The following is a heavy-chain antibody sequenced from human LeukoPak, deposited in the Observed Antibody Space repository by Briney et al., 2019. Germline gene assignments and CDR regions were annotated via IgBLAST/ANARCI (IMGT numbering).Heavy chain of an antibody. CDR2: IKSKTDGGTT. D-gene: IGHD3-16*01. V-gene: IGHV3-15*01. CDR3: TTVGASKGFRRFDY. CDR1: GFTFSNAW. Sequence: GWSLRLSCAASGFTFSNAWMSWVRQAPGKGLEWVGRIKSKTDGGTTDYAAPVKGRFTISRDDSKNTLYLQMNSLKTEDTAVYYCTTVGASKGFRRFDYWGQGTLVTVSS. J-gene: IGHJ4*02.